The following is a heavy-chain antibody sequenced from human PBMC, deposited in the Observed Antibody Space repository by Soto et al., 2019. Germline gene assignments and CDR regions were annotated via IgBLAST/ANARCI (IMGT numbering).Heavy chain of an antibody. CDR2: ISYDGSNK. D-gene: IGHD5-18*01. CDR3: ARDEDTAMAKTYYYYGMDV. CDR1: GFTFSSYA. Sequence: ESGGGVVQPGRSLRLSCAASGFTFSSYAMHWVRQAPGKGLEWVAVISYDGSNKYYADSVKGRFTISRDNSKNTLYLQMNSLRAEDTAVYYCARDEDTAMAKTYYYYGMDVWGQGTTVTVSS. V-gene: IGHV3-30-3*01. J-gene: IGHJ6*02.